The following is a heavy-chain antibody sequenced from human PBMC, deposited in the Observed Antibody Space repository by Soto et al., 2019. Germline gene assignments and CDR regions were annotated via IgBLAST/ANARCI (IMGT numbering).Heavy chain of an antibody. V-gene: IGHV3-7*05. CDR3: ARAINSAYDY. J-gene: IGHJ4*02. CDR1: GLTLSSHW. D-gene: IGHD2-21*01. Sequence: EVQLVESGGGLVQPGESLRLSCAASGLTLSSHWMGWVRQAPGTGLEWVATINQDGTERFYVESMKGRSTISRDTAQNSLYLEVHSLRAEDTALYYCARAINSAYDYGGRGALVTVSS. CDR2: INQDGTER.